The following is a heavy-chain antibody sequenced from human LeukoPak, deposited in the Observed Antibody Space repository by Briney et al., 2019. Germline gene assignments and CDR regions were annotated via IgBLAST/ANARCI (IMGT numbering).Heavy chain of an antibody. CDR2: ISGSGGST. J-gene: IGHJ4*02. CDR1: GFTFSSYA. CDR3: AKSPRRGDIVVAPAATHFDY. V-gene: IGHV3-23*01. Sequence: GGSLRLSCAASGFTFSSYAMSWVRQAPGKGLEWVSAISGSGGSTYYADSVKGRFTISRDNSKNTLYLQMNSLRAEDTAVYYCAKSPRRGDIVVAPAATHFDYWGQGTLVTVSS. D-gene: IGHD2-2*01.